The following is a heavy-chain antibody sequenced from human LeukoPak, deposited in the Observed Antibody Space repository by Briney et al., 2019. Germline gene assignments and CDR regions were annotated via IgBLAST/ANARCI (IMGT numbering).Heavy chain of an antibody. J-gene: IGHJ5*02. D-gene: IGHD6-6*01. V-gene: IGHV1-3*01. CDR3: ASKLAARPDNWFDP. CDR1: GYTFTGYY. CDR2: IDAGNGNT. Sequence: GASVKVSCKASGYTFTGYYMHWVRQAPGQRLEWMGWIDAGNGNTKYSQKFQGRVTITRDTSATTTYMELSSLRSEDTAVYYCASKLAARPDNWFDPWGQGTLVTVSS.